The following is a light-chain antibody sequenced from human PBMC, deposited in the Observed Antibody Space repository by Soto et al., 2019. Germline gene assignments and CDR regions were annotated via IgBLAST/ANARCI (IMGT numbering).Light chain of an antibody. V-gene: IGKV4-1*01. Sequence: DIVMTQSPDSLAMSLGERATNNCKSSQSVFFSSNNKNYLVWYQQKPGQPPKLLIYWASTRESVVPDRFSGSGSGTDFTLTISSLQAEDVAVYYCQQHYSSPLTFGGGTKVEIK. CDR3: QQHYSSPLT. J-gene: IGKJ4*01. CDR1: QSVFFSSNNKNY. CDR2: WAS.